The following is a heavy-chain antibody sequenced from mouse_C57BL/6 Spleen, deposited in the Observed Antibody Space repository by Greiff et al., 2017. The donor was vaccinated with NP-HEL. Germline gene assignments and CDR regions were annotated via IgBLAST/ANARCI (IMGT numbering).Heavy chain of an antibody. CDR1: GFTFSSYA. CDR3: TRDQGTGTNFDY. V-gene: IGHV5-9-1*02. D-gene: IGHD4-1*01. J-gene: IGHJ2*01. CDR2: ISSGGDYI. Sequence: EVMLVESGEGLVKPGGSLKLSCAASGFTFSSYAMSWVRQTPEKRLEWVAYISSGGDYIYYVDTVKGRFTISRDNARNTLYLQMSSLKSEDTAMYYCTRDQGTGTNFDYWGQGTTLTVSS.